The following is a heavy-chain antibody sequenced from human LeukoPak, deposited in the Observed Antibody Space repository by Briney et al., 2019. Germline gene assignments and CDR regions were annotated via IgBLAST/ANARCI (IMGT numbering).Heavy chain of an antibody. J-gene: IGHJ4*02. CDR2: IYHRGST. CDR1: GGSLSTYNW. Sequence: SGTLSLTYAVSGGSLSTYNWWGWVRQPPGKGLEWIGEIYHRGSTNYNPSFKSRLTISVDKSKNQFSLTLSSVTAADTAVYYCARRRGMVDEVSTMITYFDSWGQGTLVTVSS. D-gene: IGHD5/OR15-5a*01. V-gene: IGHV4-4*02. CDR3: ARRRGMVDEVSTMITYFDS.